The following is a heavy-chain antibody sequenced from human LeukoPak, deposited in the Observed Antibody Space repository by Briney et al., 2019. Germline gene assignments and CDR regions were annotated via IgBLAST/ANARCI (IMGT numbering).Heavy chain of an antibody. CDR3: ARWGRVGYCSSTSCSGFDY. CDR1: GYTFTGYY. J-gene: IGHJ4*02. D-gene: IGHD2-2*01. V-gene: IGHV1-2*02. CDR2: INPNSGST. Sequence: ASVKVSCKASGYTFTGYYMHWVRQAPGQGLEWMGWINPNSGSTNYAQKFQGRVTMTRDTSISTAYMELSRLRSDDTAVYYCARWGRVGYCSSTSCSGFDYWGQGTLVTVSS.